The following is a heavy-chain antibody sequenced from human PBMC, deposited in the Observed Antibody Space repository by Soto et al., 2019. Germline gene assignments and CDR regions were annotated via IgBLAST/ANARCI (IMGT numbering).Heavy chain of an antibody. CDR1: GGSISGGGYS. J-gene: IGHJ4*02. V-gene: IGHV4-30-2*01. CDR3: ARGYGVITTFLDY. CDR2: IYHSGST. Sequence: PSETLCLTCAVAGGSISGGGYSWSWIRQPPGKGLEWIGYIYHSGSTYYNPSLKSRVTISVDRSKNQFSLKLSSVTAADTAVYYCARGYGVITTFLDYWGQGTLVTV. D-gene: IGHD3-22*01.